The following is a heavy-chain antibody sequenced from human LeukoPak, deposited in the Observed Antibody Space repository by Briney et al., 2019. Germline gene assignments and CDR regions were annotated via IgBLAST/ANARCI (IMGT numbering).Heavy chain of an antibody. CDR3: ARGYSSGWAGSYYYYMDV. J-gene: IGHJ6*03. V-gene: IGHV1-2*02. D-gene: IGHD6-19*01. CDR1: GYTFTGYY. CDR2: INPNSGGT. Sequence: ASVKVSCKASGYTFTGYYMHWVRQAPGQGLEWMGWINPNSGGTNYAQKFQGRVTMTRDTSISTAYMELSRLRSDDTAVYYCARGYSSGWAGSYYYYMDVWGKGTTVTISS.